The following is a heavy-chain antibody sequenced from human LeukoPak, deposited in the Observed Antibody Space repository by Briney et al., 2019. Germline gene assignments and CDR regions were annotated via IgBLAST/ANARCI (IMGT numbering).Heavy chain of an antibody. D-gene: IGHD3-3*01. CDR1: GGTFSSYA. V-gene: IGHV1-69*04. Sequence: SVKVSCKASGGTFSSYAISWVRQAPGQGLEWMGRIIPILGIANYAQKFQGRVTITADKSTSTAYMELGSLRSEDTAVYYCARGSYYDFWSGPGPYYFDYWGQGTLVTVSS. CDR3: ARGSYYDFWSGPGPYYFDY. CDR2: IIPILGIA. J-gene: IGHJ4*02.